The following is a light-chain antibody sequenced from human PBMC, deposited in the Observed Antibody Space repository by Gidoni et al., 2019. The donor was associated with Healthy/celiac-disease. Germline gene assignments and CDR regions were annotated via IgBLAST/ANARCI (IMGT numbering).Light chain of an antibody. J-gene: IGKJ5*01. CDR2: DAS. CDR1: QSVSRY. V-gene: IGKV3-11*01. Sequence: EIVLTQSPATLSLSPGERATLPCRASQSVSRYLAWYQQKPGQAPRLLIYDASNRATGIPARFSGSGSGTDFTLTISSLEPEDFAVYYCQQRSNWPPSITFGQXTRLEIK. CDR3: QQRSNWPPSIT.